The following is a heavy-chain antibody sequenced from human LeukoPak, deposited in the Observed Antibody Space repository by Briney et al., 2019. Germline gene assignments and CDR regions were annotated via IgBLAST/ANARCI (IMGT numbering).Heavy chain of an antibody. CDR2: ISGSGDST. D-gene: IGHD3-10*01. CDR3: AKRGDY. V-gene: IGHV3-23*01. Sequence: GGCLRLSWAPSGFSLSNYGMRWVRPAPGKGLEWVSGISGSGDSTYYADSVKGRFTISRDNSKNTLYLHMNSLRAEDTAVYYCAKRGDYWGQGTLVTVSS. CDR1: GFSLSNYG. J-gene: IGHJ4*02.